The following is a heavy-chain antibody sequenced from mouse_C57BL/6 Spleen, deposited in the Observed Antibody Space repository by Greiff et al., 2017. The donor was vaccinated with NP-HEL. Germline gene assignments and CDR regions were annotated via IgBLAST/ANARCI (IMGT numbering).Heavy chain of an antibody. Sequence: QVQLQQPGAELVQPGASVKMSCKASGYTFTCYWLTWVQPRPGPGLAWIGVLYPGSGRTNSNEKFKSKATLTVDTSSSTAYMQLSSLTSEDSAVYYCARDYGSYYLDDWGQGTTLTVSS. D-gene: IGHD1-1*01. CDR2: LYPGSGRT. V-gene: IGHV1-55*01. CDR3: ARDYGSYYLDD. CDR1: GYTFTCYW. J-gene: IGHJ2*01.